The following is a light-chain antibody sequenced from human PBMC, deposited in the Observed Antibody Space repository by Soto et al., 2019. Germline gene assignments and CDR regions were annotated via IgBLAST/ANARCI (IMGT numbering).Light chain of an antibody. J-gene: IGLJ1*01. Sequence: QSVLTQPPSASATPGQRVTISCSGSNSNIGAGYDVHWYQQLPGTAPKLLIYGNNNRPSGVPDRFSGSKSGTSASLAITGLRAEDEADYYCQSYDNSLTGSRVFGTGTKVTVL. CDR1: NSNIGAGYD. V-gene: IGLV1-40*01. CDR2: GNN. CDR3: QSYDNSLTGSRV.